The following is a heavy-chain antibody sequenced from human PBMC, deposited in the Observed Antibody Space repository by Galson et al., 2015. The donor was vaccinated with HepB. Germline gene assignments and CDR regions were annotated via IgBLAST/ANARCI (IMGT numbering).Heavy chain of an antibody. CDR1: GGSVSSGSYY. Sequence: TLSLTCTVSGGSVSSGSYYWSWIRQPAGKGLEWIGRIYTSGSTNYNPSLKSRVTISVDTSKNQFSLKLSSVTAADTAVYYCARDGDSSSWYVSWFDPWGQGTLVTVSS. D-gene: IGHD6-13*01. CDR2: IYTSGST. J-gene: IGHJ5*02. V-gene: IGHV4-61*02. CDR3: ARDGDSSSWYVSWFDP.